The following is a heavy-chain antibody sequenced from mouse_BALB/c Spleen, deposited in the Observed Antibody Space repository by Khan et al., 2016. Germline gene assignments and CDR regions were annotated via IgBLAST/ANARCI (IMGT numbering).Heavy chain of an antibody. Sequence: QVRLQQSGAELAKPGASVKMSCKASGYTFTDYWMHWVKQRPGQGLEWIGYINPNTGYTEYNQKFKDKATLTADKSSSTAYMQLSSLTSEDSAVYDWSRWSDDYGSSYGWFAYWGQGTLVTGSA. CDR1: GYTFTDYW. V-gene: IGHV1-7*01. D-gene: IGHD1-1*01. J-gene: IGHJ3*01. CDR2: INPNTGYT. CDR3: SRWSDDYGSSYGWFAY.